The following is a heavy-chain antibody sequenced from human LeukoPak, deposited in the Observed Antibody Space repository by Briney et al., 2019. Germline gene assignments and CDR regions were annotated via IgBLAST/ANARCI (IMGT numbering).Heavy chain of an antibody. CDR2: IFYSGRT. CDR3: ARQVAVVEPTDPNWFDS. CDR1: GDSISSGSHY. D-gene: IGHD2-21*01. J-gene: IGHJ5*01. V-gene: IGHV4-39*07. Sequence: SETLSLTCTVAGDSISSGSHYWGWIRLPPGNGLEWIGSIFYSGRTYYTPSLKSRVTMSLDTSKNQFSLRLTSVTATDTAVYYCARQVAVVEPTDPNWFDSWGQGTLVTVSS.